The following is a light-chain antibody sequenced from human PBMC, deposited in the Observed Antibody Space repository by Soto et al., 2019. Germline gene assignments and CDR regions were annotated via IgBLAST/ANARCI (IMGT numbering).Light chain of an antibody. J-gene: IGKJ2*01. CDR3: QQSYRSPYT. CDR1: QSINIY. V-gene: IGKV1-39*01. Sequence: IQLTQSPSSLSASVGDRVTVTCRASQSINIYLNRYQQKPGKAPTLLIYAASSLQSGVPSRFSGGGSRTDFTLTISSLQTEDFATYYCQQSYRSPYTFGQGTKLEI. CDR2: AAS.